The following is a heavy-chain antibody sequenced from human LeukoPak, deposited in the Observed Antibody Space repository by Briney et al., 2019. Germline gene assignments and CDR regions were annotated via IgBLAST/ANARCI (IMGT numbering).Heavy chain of an antibody. CDR3: ARLSYYVSSGYYSGVDY. CDR1: GYSFTTYW. V-gene: IGHV5-51*01. J-gene: IGHJ4*02. D-gene: IGHD3-22*01. CDR2: IYPGDSDP. Sequence: GESLKISCKGSGYSFTTYWIGWVRQMPGKGLEWMGIIYPGDSDPRYSPSFQGQVTISADKSISTAYLQWSSLRASDAAMYYCARLSYYVSSGYYSGVDYWGQGTLVTVSS.